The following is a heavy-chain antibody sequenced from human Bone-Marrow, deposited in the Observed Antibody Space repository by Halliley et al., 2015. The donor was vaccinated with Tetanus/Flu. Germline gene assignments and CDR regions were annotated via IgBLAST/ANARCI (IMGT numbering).Heavy chain of an antibody. CDR1: GFTFSSYG. V-gene: IGHV3-23*01. CDR3: VKDPPGVGRAPLPKLLFDS. CDR2: ISGSGVIT. Sequence: SLRLSCAASGFTFSSYGMHWVRQAPGKGLEWVSAISGSGVITHYADSVKGRFTVSRDNSKNTLYLQMNSLRAEDTAVYYCVKDPPGVGRAPLPKLLFDSWGQGTQVTVSS. D-gene: IGHD2-15*01. J-gene: IGHJ4*02.